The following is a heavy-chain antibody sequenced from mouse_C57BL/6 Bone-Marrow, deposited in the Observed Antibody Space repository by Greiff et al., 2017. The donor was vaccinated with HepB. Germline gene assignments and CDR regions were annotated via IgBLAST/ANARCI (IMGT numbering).Heavy chain of an antibody. CDR2: IRNKANGYTT. V-gene: IGHV7-3*01. Sequence: EVKLVESGGGLVQPGGSLSLSCAASGFTFTDYYMSWVRQPPGKALGWLGFIRNKANGYTTEYSASVKGRFTISRYNSQSLLYLQMNALRAEDSATYYCARYDSNYFGYWGQGTTLTGSS. D-gene: IGHD3-2*01. CDR1: GFTFTDYY. CDR3: ARYDSNYFGY. J-gene: IGHJ2*01.